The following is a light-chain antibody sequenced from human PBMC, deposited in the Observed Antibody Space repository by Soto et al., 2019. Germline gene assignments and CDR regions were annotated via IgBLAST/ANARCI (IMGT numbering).Light chain of an antibody. V-gene: IGLV2-14*01. J-gene: IGLJ3*02. CDR1: SSDVGGYNY. CDR2: EVS. CDR3: SSYTGTSSWV. Sequence: QSALTQPASVSGSPGQSITSSCTGTSSDVGGYNYVSWYQHHPGKAPKLLIYEVSNRPSGLSNRFSGSKSGNTASLTISGLQAEDAADYYCSSYTGTSSWVFGGGTKLTVL.